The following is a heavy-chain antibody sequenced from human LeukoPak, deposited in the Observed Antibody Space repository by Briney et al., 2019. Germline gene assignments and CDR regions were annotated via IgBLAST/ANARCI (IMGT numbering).Heavy chain of an antibody. CDR2: ISAYNGNT. CDR1: GYIFTSYG. J-gene: IGHJ4*02. Sequence: ALVKVSCNASGYIFTSYGISWVRQAPGQGLEWMGWISAYNGNTNYAQKLQGRVTMTTDTSTSTAYMELRSLRSDDTAVYYCAREGYSSGWLDYWGQGTLVTVSS. CDR3: AREGYSSGWLDY. V-gene: IGHV1-18*01. D-gene: IGHD6-19*01.